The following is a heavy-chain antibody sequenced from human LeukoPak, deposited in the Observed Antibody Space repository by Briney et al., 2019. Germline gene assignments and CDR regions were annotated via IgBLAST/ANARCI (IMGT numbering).Heavy chain of an antibody. V-gene: IGHV4-59*11. CDR1: GVSISSHY. D-gene: IGHD6-13*01. J-gene: IGHJ6*03. CDR3: ARGRVSSSTWYSTYYYYFYMDV. Sequence: SETLSLTCTASGVSISSHYRSWIRQSPGKGLEWIGYIYHTGSTNYNPSLNIRVPISRDTSKHHFSLKLSSATAADTAVYFCARGRVSSSTWYSTYYYYFYMDVWGKGTTVTVSS. CDR2: IYHTGST.